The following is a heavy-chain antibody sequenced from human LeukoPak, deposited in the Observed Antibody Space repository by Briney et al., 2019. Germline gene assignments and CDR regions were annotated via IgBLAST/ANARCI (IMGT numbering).Heavy chain of an antibody. Sequence: GASVKVSCKASGGTFSSYAISWVRQAPGQGLEWMGRIIPIFGTANYAQKFQGRVTITTDESTSTAYMELSSLRSEDTAAYYCARLRSSAGYFQHWGQGTLVTVSS. J-gene: IGHJ1*01. CDR3: ARLRSSAGYFQH. CDR1: GGTFSSYA. V-gene: IGHV1-69*05. D-gene: IGHD6-25*01. CDR2: IIPIFGTA.